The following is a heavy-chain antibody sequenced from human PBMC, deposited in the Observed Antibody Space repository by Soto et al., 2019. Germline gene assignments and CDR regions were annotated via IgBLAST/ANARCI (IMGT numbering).Heavy chain of an antibody. CDR1: GGTFSSYT. Sequence: ASVKVSCKASGGTFSSYTISWVRQAPGQGLEWMGRIIPILGIANYAQKFQGRVTITADKSTSTAYMELSSLRSEDTAVYYCARAPAAAYYYYYYGMDVWGQGTTVTVSS. D-gene: IGHD6-13*01. V-gene: IGHV1-69*02. CDR2: IIPILGIA. J-gene: IGHJ6*02. CDR3: ARAPAAAYYYYYYGMDV.